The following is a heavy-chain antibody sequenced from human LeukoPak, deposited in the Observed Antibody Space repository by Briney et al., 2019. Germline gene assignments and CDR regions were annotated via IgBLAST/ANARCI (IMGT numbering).Heavy chain of an antibody. CDR1: GGSISTSNYY. D-gene: IGHD6-13*01. V-gene: IGHV4-39*01. CDR2: VHNSGST. Sequence: SSETLSLTCTVSGGSISTSNYYWDWIRQPPGKGLEWIGSVHNSGSTYYNPSLKSRVTISIDTSESQFSLKLASVTAADTAVYFCARRGRMAAAPNWFDPWGQGTLVTVSS. CDR3: ARRGRMAAAPNWFDP. J-gene: IGHJ5*02.